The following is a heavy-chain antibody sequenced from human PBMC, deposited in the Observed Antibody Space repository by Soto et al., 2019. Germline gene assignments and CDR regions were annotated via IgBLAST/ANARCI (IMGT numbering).Heavy chain of an antibody. CDR2: INAADGNT. V-gene: IGHV1-3*01. J-gene: IGHJ4*02. D-gene: IGHD3-22*01. Sequence: GXSVKVSFNASGYTFTSYGITWVRQAPGQRLEWMGWINAADGNTKYSQKFQGRVTITRDTSASTAYMELTSTRSEDTAVYYCARPKDYNSCLDSWGQGTLVTVSS. CDR1: GYTFTSYG. CDR3: ARPKDYNSCLDS.